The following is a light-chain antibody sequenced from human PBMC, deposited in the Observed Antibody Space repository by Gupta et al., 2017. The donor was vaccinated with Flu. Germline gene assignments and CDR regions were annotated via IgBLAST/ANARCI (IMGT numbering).Light chain of an antibody. J-gene: IGLJ3*02. CDR1: SSNIGSKT. Sequence: QSVLTQPHSLSGTPGQRDIIPCSGSSSNIGSKTVNWYQQLPGTAPKLLMHSNDQRPSGVPDRFSGSKSGTSASLAISGLQSEDEADYYCAAWDDSLNGGVFGGGTKLTVL. CDR3: AAWDDSLNGGV. V-gene: IGLV1-44*01. CDR2: SND.